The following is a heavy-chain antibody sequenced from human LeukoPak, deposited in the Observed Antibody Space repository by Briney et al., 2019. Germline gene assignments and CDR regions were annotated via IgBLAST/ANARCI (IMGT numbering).Heavy chain of an antibody. J-gene: IGHJ4*02. CDR1: GYTFTRYD. Sequence: GASVKVSCKASGYTFTRYDINWVRQATGQGLEWMGWMNPNSGNTGYAQKFQGRVTMTRNTSISTAYMELSSLRSEDTAVYYCALWFGELSYYFDYWGQGTLVTVSS. CDR2: MNPNSGNT. CDR3: ALWFGELSYYFDY. D-gene: IGHD3-10*01. V-gene: IGHV1-8*01.